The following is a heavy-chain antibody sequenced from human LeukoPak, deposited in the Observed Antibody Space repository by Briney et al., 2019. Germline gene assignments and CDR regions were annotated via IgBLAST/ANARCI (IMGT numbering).Heavy chain of an antibody. V-gene: IGHV1-18*04. Sequence: GASVKVSCKASGDTFTSYGISWVRQAPGQGLEWMGWISAYNGNTNYAQKLQGRVTMTTDTSTSTAYMELRSLRSDDTAVYYCATSRSGWYYFDYWGQGTLVTVSS. CDR2: ISAYNGNT. CDR3: ATSRSGWYYFDY. D-gene: IGHD6-19*01. CDR1: GDTFTSYG. J-gene: IGHJ4*02.